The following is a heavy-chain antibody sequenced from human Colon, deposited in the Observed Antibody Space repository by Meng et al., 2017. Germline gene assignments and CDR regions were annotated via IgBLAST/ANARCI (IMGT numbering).Heavy chain of an antibody. V-gene: IGHV4-4*02. CDR1: GGSISSGDW. J-gene: IGHJ5*02. CDR2: IDHTGNT. Sequence: QVQLQESGPGVVKPSGTLSLRCAVSGGSISSGDWWSWVRQPPGKGLEWIAEIDHTGNTNYNPSLKSRVTISVDKSKNQFSLKLSFMTAADTAVYYCARVGPGELPNFFDPWGQGTLVTVSS. D-gene: IGHD1-7*01. CDR3: ARVGPGELPNFFDP.